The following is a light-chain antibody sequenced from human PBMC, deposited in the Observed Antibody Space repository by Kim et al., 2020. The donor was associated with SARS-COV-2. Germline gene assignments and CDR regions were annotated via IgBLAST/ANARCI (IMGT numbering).Light chain of an antibody. CDR1: QSIDSW. CDR3: QQYESFST. V-gene: IGKV1-5*01. CDR2: DAS. J-gene: IGKJ1*01. Sequence: QMTQSPSTLSASVGDRVTITCRASQSIDSWLAWYQQKPGKAPKLLIYDASTLASGVLPRFSGRGSGTEFTLTISSLQPDDFATYYCQQYESFSTFGQGTKVEIK.